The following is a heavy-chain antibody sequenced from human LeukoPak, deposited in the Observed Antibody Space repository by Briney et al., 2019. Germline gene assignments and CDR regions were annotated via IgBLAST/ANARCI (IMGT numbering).Heavy chain of an antibody. V-gene: IGHV4-34*01. J-gene: IGHJ6*02. CDR2: INHSGST. CDR1: GGSFSDYY. CDR3: ARIFYYYGMDV. Sequence: SETLSLTCAVYGGSFSDYYWTWIRQPPGKGLEWIGEINHSGSTNYNPSLKSRVTISVDTSKNQFSLKLSSVTAADTAVYYCARIFYYYGMDVWGQGTTVTVSS.